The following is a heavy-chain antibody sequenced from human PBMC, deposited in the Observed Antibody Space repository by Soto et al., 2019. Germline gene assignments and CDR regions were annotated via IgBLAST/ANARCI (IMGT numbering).Heavy chain of an antibody. CDR2: IYPGDSDT. J-gene: IGHJ6*02. CDR1: GYSFTSYW. V-gene: IGHV5-51*03. CDR3: ARLGRDIVVVPAANGTTVTASHTWYGMDV. Sequence: EVQLVQSGAEVKKPGESLKISCKGSGYSFTSYWIGWVRQMPGKGLEWMGIIYPGDSDTRYSPSFQGQVTISADKSISTAYLQWSSLKASDTAMYYCARLGRDIVVVPAANGTTVTASHTWYGMDVWGQGTTVTVSS. D-gene: IGHD2-2*01.